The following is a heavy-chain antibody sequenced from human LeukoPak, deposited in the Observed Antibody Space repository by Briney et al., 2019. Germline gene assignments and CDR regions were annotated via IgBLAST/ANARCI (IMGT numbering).Heavy chain of an antibody. CDR1: GGSISSSSYY. D-gene: IGHD3-22*01. V-gene: IGHV4-39*01. CDR2: IYYSGST. CDR3: ARVRHYYDSSGYYYPDY. J-gene: IGHJ4*02. Sequence: PSETLSLTCTVSGGSISSSSYYWGWIRQPPWKGLEWIGSIYYSGSTYYNPSLKSRVTISVDTSKNQFSLKLSSVTAADTAVYYCARVRHYYDSSGYYYPDYWGQGTLVSVSS.